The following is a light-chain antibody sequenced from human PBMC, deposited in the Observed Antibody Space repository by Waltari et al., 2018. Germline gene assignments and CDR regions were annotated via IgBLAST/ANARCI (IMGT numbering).Light chain of an antibody. V-gene: IGLV2-23*02. CDR3: CSYVDTTSWL. CDR1: SSDIGNYNF. Sequence: QSALTQPASVSGSPGQSIPIACTGTSSDIGNYNFVSWYQHQPGQAPKLVIYDVSARPSGVSNRFSGSKSGNTASLTISGLQPEDEADYYCCSYVDTTSWLFGGGTKLTVL. J-gene: IGLJ3*02. CDR2: DVS.